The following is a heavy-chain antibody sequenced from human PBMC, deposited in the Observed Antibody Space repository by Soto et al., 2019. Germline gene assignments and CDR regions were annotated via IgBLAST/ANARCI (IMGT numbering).Heavy chain of an antibody. CDR2: ISNNGGST. J-gene: IGHJ1*01. V-gene: IGHV3-64D*06. D-gene: IGHD6-19*01. Sequence: GGSLRLSCSASGFIFSYYAMHWVRLTPGKGLEFVPAISNNGGSTNDAPSVWGRFTISRDNSKNTVYLEMSSLRVEDTAIYYCVKDPSRGGWYGFFLHWGQGTVVTAPQ. CDR3: VKDPSRGGWYGFFLH. CDR1: GFIFSYYA.